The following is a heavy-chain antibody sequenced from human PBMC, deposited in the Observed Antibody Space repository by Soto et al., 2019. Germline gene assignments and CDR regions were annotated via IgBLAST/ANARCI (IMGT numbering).Heavy chain of an antibody. Sequence: QVQLQESGPRLVKSSQTLYLTCTVSGGSINSGDYYWSWIRQSPGKGLEWVGYMYYSGITDYNASLKSRITLSRDTPKNQFSLKLNSVTAADTAVYFCARWSGVGVAGMDVWGQGTTVTVSS. CDR2: MYYSGIT. V-gene: IGHV4-30-4*01. D-gene: IGHD3-10*01. CDR3: ARWSGVGVAGMDV. J-gene: IGHJ6*02. CDR1: GGSINSGDYY.